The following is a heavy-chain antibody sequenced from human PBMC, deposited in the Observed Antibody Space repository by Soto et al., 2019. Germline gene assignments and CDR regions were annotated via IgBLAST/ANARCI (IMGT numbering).Heavy chain of an antibody. D-gene: IGHD2-21*01. V-gene: IGHV3-74*01. CDR3: AMGGGDYNYFDY. CDR1: GFLFSTYW. CDR2: IKSDGSST. Sequence: EVHLVESGGALVQPGESLRLSCEASGFLFSTYWMFWVRQVPRKGLLWVSRIKSDGSSTNYADSMKGRFTISRDSARNTLYLQMTSLRAEDTAVYYCAMGGGDYNYFDYWGQGVVVTVSS. J-gene: IGHJ4*02.